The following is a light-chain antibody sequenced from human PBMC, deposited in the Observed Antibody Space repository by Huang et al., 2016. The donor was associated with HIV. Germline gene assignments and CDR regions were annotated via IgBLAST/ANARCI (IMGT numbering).Light chain of an antibody. CDR3: QQYNKWPPLT. CDR1: QSVNRN. J-gene: IGKJ4*01. CDR2: AAS. V-gene: IGKV3-15*01. Sequence: EILLTQSPATLSVSPGERVTRSCRASQSVNRNLAWYQQKPGQAPRRLINAASTMASGIPARFSGGGSGTEFTLTITSLQSEDFAVYYCQQYNKWPPLTFGGGTKVE.